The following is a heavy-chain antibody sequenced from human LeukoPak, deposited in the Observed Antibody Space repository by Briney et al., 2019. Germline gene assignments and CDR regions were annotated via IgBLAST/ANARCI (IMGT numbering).Heavy chain of an antibody. CDR3: ARDGHYYGSGSYYKLFDY. J-gene: IGHJ4*02. Sequence: GASVKVSCKASGYTFTSYGISWVRQAPGQGLEWMGWISAYNGNTNYAQKLQGRVTMTTDTSTSTAYMELRSLRSDDTAVYYCARDGHYYGSGSYYKLFDYWGQGTLVTVSS. D-gene: IGHD3-10*01. V-gene: IGHV1-18*01. CDR1: GYTFTSYG. CDR2: ISAYNGNT.